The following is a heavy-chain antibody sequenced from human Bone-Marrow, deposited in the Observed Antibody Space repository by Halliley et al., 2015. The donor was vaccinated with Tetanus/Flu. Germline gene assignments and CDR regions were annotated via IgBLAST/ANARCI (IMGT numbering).Heavy chain of an antibody. CDR2: VYSAGST. Sequence: KGLGWVSTVYSAGSTYYADSVKGRFTISRDSSRNTLFLQMSSLRVADTAVYYCARDGLGYVDYWGQGTLVTVSS. V-gene: IGHV3-66*01. J-gene: IGHJ4*02. CDR3: ARDGLGYVDY. D-gene: IGHD3-16*01.